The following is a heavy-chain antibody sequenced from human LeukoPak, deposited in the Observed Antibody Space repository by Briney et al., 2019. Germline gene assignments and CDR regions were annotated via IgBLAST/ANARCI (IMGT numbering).Heavy chain of an antibody. CDR2: ISGSGGTT. CDR3: AQKTSGSYIYY. CDR1: GFTFSSYA. V-gene: IGHV3-23*01. D-gene: IGHD3-10*01. Sequence: GGSLRLSCAASGFTFSSYAMNWVRQAPGKGLEWVSVISGSGGTTYYADSVKGRFTIPRDNSKNTLYLQMNSLRAEDTAVYYCAQKTSGSYIYYWGQGTLVTVSS. J-gene: IGHJ4*02.